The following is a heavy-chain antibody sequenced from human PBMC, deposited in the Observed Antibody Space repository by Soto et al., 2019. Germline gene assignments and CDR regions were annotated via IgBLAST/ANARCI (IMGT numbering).Heavy chain of an antibody. D-gene: IGHD3-16*02. CDR2: INAGNGNT. J-gene: IGHJ6*03. V-gene: IGHV1-3*01. CDR1: GYTYTSYA. CDR3: ARVKSVRYYYYYMDV. Sequence: ASVKVSCEACGYTYTSYAMHWVCQAHRQRLEWMGWINAGNGNTKYSQKFQGRVTITRDTSASTAYMELSSLRSEDTAVYYCARVKSVRYYYYYMDVLGKGTTVTVSS.